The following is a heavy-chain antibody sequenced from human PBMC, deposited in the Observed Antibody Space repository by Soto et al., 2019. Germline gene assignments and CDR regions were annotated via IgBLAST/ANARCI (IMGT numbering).Heavy chain of an antibody. CDR1: GFTFISYA. V-gene: IGHV3-23*01. D-gene: IGHD6-19*01. Sequence: VGSLRLSCASSGFTFISYAMSWVRQAPGKGLEWVSVISGSGGSTYYADSVKGRFTISRDNSKNTLYLQMNSLRDEDTEVYFCVKDSRYASGWNLDYWGKGARVPVSS. CDR2: ISGSGGST. CDR3: VKDSRYASGWNLDY. J-gene: IGHJ4*02.